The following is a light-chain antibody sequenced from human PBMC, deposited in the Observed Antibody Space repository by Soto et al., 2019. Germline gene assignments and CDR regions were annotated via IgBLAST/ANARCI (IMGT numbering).Light chain of an antibody. V-gene: IGKV1-5*03. CDR3: QQYSGYSRT. CDR1: QSISSW. CDR2: KAS. J-gene: IGKJ1*01. Sequence: DIQMTQSPSTLSASVGDRVTITCRASQSISSWLAWYQQKPGKAPKLLIYKASSLESGVPSTFSGSASGTEFTLTISSLQPDDVVTYYCQQYSGYSRTFGQGTKV.